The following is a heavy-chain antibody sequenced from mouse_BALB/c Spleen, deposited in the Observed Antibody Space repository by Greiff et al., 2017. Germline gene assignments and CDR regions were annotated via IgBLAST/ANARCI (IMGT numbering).Heavy chain of an antibody. CDR3: ARGGWYYAMDY. CDR2: IDPANGNT. Sequence: DVKLQESGAELVKPGASVKLSCTASGFNIKDTYMHWVKQRPEQGLEWIGRIDPANGNTKYDPKFQGKATITADTSSNTAYLQLSSLTSEDTAVYYCARGGWYYAMDYWGQGTSVTVSS. CDR1: GFNIKDTY. J-gene: IGHJ4*01. V-gene: IGHV14-3*02. D-gene: IGHD1-1*02.